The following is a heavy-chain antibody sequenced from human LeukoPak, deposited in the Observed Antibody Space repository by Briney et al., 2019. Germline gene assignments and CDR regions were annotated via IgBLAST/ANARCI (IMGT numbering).Heavy chain of an antibody. Sequence: PGGSLRLSCAASGFDFESYTMTWVRQAPGKGLEWVSLISATSSDINYAESVRGRFTITRDNAKNSLFLQMDSLRVEDTAIYYCSXGLXXAFDXYLDSWXQGTLVTVSS. CDR3: SXGLXXAFDXYLDS. CDR1: GFDFESYT. J-gene: IGHJ4*02. V-gene: IGHV3-21*04. CDR2: ISATSSDI.